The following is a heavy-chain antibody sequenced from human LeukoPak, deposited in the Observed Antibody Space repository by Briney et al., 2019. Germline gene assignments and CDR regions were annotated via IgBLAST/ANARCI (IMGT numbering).Heavy chain of an antibody. CDR1: GGSISSSNW. J-gene: IGHJ4*02. D-gene: IGHD6-19*01. CDR3: ASLLSGWSHFDY. V-gene: IGHV4-4*02. Sequence: SGTLSLTCAVSGGSISSSNWWSWVRQPPGKGLEWIGEIYHSGSTNYNPSLKSRVTISVDKSKNQFSLKLSSVTAADTAVYYCASLLSGWSHFDYWGQGTLVTVPS. CDR2: IYHSGST.